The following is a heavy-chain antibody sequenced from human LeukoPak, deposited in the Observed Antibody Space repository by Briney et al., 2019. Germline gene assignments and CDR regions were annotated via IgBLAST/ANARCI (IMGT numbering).Heavy chain of an antibody. CDR2: IIPIFGTA. V-gene: IGHV1-69*13. CDR3: ARRLRWANWFGP. D-gene: IGHD4-23*01. Sequence: SVKVSCKASGGTFSSYAISWVRQAPGQGLEWMGGIIPIFGTANYAQKFQGRVTITADESTGTAYMELCSLRSEDTAVYYCARRLRWANWFGPWGQGTLVTVSS. J-gene: IGHJ5*02. CDR1: GGTFSSYA.